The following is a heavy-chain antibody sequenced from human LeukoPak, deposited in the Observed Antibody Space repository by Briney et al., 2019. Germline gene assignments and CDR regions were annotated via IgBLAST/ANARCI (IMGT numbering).Heavy chain of an antibody. Sequence: ASVKVSCKTSGYTFISHDINWVRQATGQGLEWMGWMDPNSGNTGYAQRFQGRVTLTRSTSLSEASMELTSLKFEDTAVYYCARVQGSDTSGSFDHWGQGTLVTVSS. CDR1: GYTFISHD. CDR2: MDPNSGNT. J-gene: IGHJ4*02. D-gene: IGHD1-26*01. V-gene: IGHV1-8*01. CDR3: ARVQGSDTSGSFDH.